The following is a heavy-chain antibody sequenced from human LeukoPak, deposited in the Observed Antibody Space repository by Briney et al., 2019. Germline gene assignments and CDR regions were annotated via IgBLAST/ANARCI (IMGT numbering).Heavy chain of an antibody. D-gene: IGHD5-24*01. J-gene: IGHJ5*01. V-gene: IGHV4-59*11. CDR1: GGSISSHY. CDR3: ARDGDGYNYWFDS. Sequence: SETLSLTCTVSGGSISSHYWSWTRQPPGKGLEWIGYLFYSGSTKYNPSFKSRVTISVDTSKKQFPLRVSSVTAADTAVYYCARDGDGYNYWFDSWGQGILVTVSS. CDR2: LFYSGST.